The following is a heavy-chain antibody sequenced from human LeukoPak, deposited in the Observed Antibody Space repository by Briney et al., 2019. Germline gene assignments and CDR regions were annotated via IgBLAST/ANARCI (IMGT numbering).Heavy chain of an antibody. Sequence: GGSLRLSCAASGFTFSSYAMSWVRQAPGKGLEWVSAISGSGGSTYYADSVKGRFTISRDNSKSTLYLQMNSLRAEDTAVYYCAKARRYTVTTGYFDYWGQGTLVTVSS. J-gene: IGHJ4*02. CDR1: GFTFSSYA. D-gene: IGHD4-11*01. V-gene: IGHV3-23*01. CDR2: ISGSGGST. CDR3: AKARRYTVTTGYFDY.